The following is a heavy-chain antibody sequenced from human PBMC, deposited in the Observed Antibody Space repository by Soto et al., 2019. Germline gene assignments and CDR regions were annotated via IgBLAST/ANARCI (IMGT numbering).Heavy chain of an antibody. D-gene: IGHD1-26*01. CDR2: IYYTGST. V-gene: IGHV4-59*08. CDR3: ARPVSSGSYSGAFDI. CDR1: GGSISSYY. Sequence: SETLSLTCTVSGGSISSYYWSWIRQPPGKGLEWIGYIYYTGSTNYNPSLESRVTISVDTSKNQFSLKLSSVTAADTAVYYCARPVSSGSYSGAFDIWGQGTMVTVSS. J-gene: IGHJ3*02.